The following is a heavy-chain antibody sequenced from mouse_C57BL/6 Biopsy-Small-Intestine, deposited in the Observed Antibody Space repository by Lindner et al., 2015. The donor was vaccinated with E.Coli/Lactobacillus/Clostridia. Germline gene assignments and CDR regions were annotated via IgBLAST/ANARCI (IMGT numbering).Heavy chain of an antibody. CDR3: ARGDFGSSYGAMDY. Sequence: VQLQESGAELVKPGASVKISCKISGYAFSRYWMNWVKQRPGKGLEWIGQIYPGDGDTNHNGKLQGRRPLLTADKSSSTAYMQLSSLTSEDSAVYFCARGDFGSSYGAMDYWGQGTSVTVSS. V-gene: IGHV1-80*01. CDR1: GYAFSRYW. CDR2: IYPGDGDT. D-gene: IGHD1-1*01. J-gene: IGHJ4*01.